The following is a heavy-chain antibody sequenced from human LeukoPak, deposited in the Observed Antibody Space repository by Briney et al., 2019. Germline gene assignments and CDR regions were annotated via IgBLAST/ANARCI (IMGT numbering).Heavy chain of an antibody. CDR1: GYTFTSYY. J-gene: IGHJ6*03. CDR2: INPSGGST. D-gene: IGHD2-2*01. V-gene: IGHV1-46*03. Sequence: ASVKVSCKASGYTFTSYYMHWVRQAPGQGLEWMGIINPSGGSTSYAQKFQGRVTMTRDTSISTAYMELSRLRSDDTAVYYCAQSYPYYYYYMDVWGKGTTVTVSS. CDR3: AQSYPYYYYYMDV.